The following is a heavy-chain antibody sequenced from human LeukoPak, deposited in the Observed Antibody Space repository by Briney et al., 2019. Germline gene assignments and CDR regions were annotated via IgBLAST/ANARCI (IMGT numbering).Heavy chain of an antibody. V-gene: IGHV4-39*01. CDR1: GGSISSSSYY. Sequence: SETLSLTCTVSGGSISSSSYYWGWIRQPPGKGLEWIGSIYYSGSTYYNPSLKSRVTISVDTSKNQFSLKLSSVTAADTAVYYCARHLSRPLGGPYNWFDPWGQGTLVTVSS. D-gene: IGHD3-10*01. J-gene: IGHJ5*02. CDR2: IYYSGST. CDR3: ARHLSRPLGGPYNWFDP.